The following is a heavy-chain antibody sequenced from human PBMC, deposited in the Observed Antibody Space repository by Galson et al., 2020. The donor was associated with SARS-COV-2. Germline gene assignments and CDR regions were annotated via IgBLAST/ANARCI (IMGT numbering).Heavy chain of an antibody. Sequence: GESLKISCAASDFTFSGYYMSWIRQAPGKGLEWVSYISTSSGYTNYADSVKGRFTISRDNAKNSLYLQMNSLRAEDTAVYYCARGSAASGPDYYFYYAFVLWGQGTTVTVSS. CDR2: ISTSSGYT. D-gene: IGHD6-13*01. V-gene: IGHV3-11*06. J-gene: IGHJ6*02. CDR3: ARGSAASGPDYYFYYAFVL. CDR1: DFTFSGYY.